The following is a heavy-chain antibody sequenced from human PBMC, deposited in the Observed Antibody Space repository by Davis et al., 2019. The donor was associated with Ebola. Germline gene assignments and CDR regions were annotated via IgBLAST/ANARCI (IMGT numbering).Heavy chain of an antibody. J-gene: IGHJ4*02. V-gene: IGHV3-23*01. CDR2: ISGGNT. CDR1: GFTFSNYA. CDR3: ASSVWPHTLAH. Sequence: PGGSLRLSCAASGFTFSNYAMTWVRQAPGKGLDWVSTISGGNTYYADSVRGRFTISRDNTKNTLYVQMNGLGADDTALYYCASSVWPHTLAHWGQGTPVTVSS. D-gene: IGHD6-19*01.